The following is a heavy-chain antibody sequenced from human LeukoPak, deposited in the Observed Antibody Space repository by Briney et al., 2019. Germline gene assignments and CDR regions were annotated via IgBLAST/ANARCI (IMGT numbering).Heavy chain of an antibody. J-gene: IGHJ4*02. CDR1: GFSLRTTGVG. CDR3: AHRVTNSLFDY. D-gene: IGHD4-23*01. Sequence: SGPTLLKPTQTLTLTCTFSGFSLRTTGVGVGWIRQPPGKALEWLALIYWDDDKRYSPSLKSRLTITKDTSKNQVVLTMTNMGPVDTATYFCAHRVTNSLFDYWGQGTLVTVSS. V-gene: IGHV2-5*02. CDR2: IYWDDDK.